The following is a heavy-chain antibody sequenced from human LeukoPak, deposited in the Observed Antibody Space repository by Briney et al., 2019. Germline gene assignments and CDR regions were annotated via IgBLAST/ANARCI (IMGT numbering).Heavy chain of an antibody. D-gene: IGHD6-13*01. CDR1: GYTFTSYD. V-gene: IGHV1-8*01. CDR3: ASLSSIAAGFDP. Sequence: APVKVSCKASGYTFTSYDINWVRQATGQGLEGMGWMNPNSGNTGYAQKFQGRGTMTRKTPISTTYMELSSLRSEDTAVYYCASLSSIAAGFDPWGQGTLVTVSS. CDR2: MNPNSGNT. J-gene: IGHJ5*02.